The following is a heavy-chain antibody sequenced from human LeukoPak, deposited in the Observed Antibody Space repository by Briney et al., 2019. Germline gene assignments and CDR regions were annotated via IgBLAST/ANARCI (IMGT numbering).Heavy chain of an antibody. CDR3: ANPRYDSSGYYYVD. Sequence: ASVNVSCKASGYTFIDYTMHWLRQAPGQRLDWMGWINGGSGNTKYSPEFQGRVTITRDTSASTGYMELSSLRSEDTAVYYCANPRYDSSGYYYVDWGQGTLVTVSS. J-gene: IGHJ4*02. D-gene: IGHD3-22*01. CDR2: INGGSGNT. CDR1: GYTFIDYT. V-gene: IGHV1-3*01.